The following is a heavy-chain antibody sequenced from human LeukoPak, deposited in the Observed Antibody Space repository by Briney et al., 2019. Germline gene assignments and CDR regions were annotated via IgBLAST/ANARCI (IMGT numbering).Heavy chain of an antibody. J-gene: IGHJ4*02. CDR1: GFTFSSYG. CDR3: AKGDFIVVVPAAMDY. CDR2: ISYDGSNK. Sequence: GGSLRLSCAASGFTFSSYGMHWVRQAPGKGLEWVAVISYDGSNKYYADSVKGRFTISRDNSENTLYLQMNSLRAEDTAVYYCAKGDFIVVVPAAMDYWGQGTLVTVSS. V-gene: IGHV3-30*18. D-gene: IGHD2-2*01.